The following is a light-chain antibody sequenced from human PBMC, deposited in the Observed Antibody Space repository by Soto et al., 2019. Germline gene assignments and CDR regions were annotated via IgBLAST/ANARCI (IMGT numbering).Light chain of an antibody. J-gene: IGKJ3*01. Sequence: EIVVTQSPGTLSLSPGERATLSCRASQSVSSNYLAWYQQKPGQAPRLLIYGASSRATGIPDRFSGSGSGTDFTLTISRLEPEDFAVYYCQQYGSSPPLTFGPGTKVDIK. CDR2: GAS. CDR3: QQYGSSPPLT. CDR1: QSVSSNY. V-gene: IGKV3-20*01.